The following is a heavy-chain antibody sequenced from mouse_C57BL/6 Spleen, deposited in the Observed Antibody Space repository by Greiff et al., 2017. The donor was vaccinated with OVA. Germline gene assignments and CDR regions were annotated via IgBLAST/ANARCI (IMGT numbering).Heavy chain of an antibody. J-gene: IGHJ3*01. D-gene: IGHD2-4*01. V-gene: IGHV1-52*01. CDR2: IDPSDSET. CDR1: GYTFTSYW. CDR3: AREEYDYDGFAY. Sequence: VKLQQPGAELVRPGSSVKLSCKASGYTFTSYWMHWVKQRPIQGLEWIGNIDPSDSETHYNQKFKDKATLTVDKSSSTAYMQLSSLTSEDSAVYYCAREEYDYDGFAYWGQGTLVTVSA.